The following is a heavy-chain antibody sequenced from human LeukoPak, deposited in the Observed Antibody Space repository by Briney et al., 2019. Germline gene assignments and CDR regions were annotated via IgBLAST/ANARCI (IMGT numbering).Heavy chain of an antibody. J-gene: IGHJ4*02. CDR2: ISAYNGNT. CDR3: ARAYDSSGYYHTRYRYYFDY. CDR1: GYTFTSYG. V-gene: IGHV1-18*01. D-gene: IGHD3-22*01. Sequence: ASVKVSCKASGYTFTSYGISWVRQAPGQGLEWMGWISAYNGNTNYAQKLQGRVTMTTDTSTSPAYMELRSLRSDDTAVYYCARAYDSSGYYHTRYRYYFDYWGQGTLVTVSS.